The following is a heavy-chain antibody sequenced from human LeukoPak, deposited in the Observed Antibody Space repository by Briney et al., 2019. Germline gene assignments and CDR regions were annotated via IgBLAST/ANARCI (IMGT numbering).Heavy chain of an antibody. J-gene: IGHJ4*02. Sequence: ASVKVSCKTSGYSFTGYYTHWVRQAPGQGLEWMRWINPNSGGTYYAQKFQGRVTMTRDTSISTAYMELSRLRSDDTAVYYCARAPLEGFDYWGQGTLVTVSS. CDR2: INPNSGGT. CDR1: GYSFTGYY. CDR3: ARAPLEGFDY. V-gene: IGHV1-2*02.